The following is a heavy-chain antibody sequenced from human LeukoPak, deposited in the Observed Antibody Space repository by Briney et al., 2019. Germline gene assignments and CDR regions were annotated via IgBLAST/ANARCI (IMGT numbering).Heavy chain of an antibody. J-gene: IGHJ4*02. D-gene: IGHD3-22*01. CDR3: AKDYYDSSGYPAFDY. V-gene: IGHV3-33*06. CDR2: IWYDGSNK. Sequence: PGGSLRLSCAASGFTFSGYGMHWVRQAPGKGLEWVAVIWYDGSNKYYADSVKGRFTISRDNSKNTLYLQMNSLRAEDTAVYYCAKDYYDSSGYPAFDYWGQGTLVTVSS. CDR1: GFTFSGYG.